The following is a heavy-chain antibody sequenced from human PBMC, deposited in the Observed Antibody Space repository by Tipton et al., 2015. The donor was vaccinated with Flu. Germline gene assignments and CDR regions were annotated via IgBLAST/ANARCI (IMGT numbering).Heavy chain of an antibody. V-gene: IGHV4-34*01. J-gene: IGHJ4*02. CDR1: GGSFSGYY. Sequence: TLSLTCSVYGGSFSGYYWTWIRQTPGKGLEWIGEINHSGSTHYSSSLKSRVTMSVDSSKNQFSLKLSSVTATDTAVYYCARQGQTPAYYFDSWGQGALVTVSS. CDR3: ARQGQTPAYYFDS. CDR2: INHSGST.